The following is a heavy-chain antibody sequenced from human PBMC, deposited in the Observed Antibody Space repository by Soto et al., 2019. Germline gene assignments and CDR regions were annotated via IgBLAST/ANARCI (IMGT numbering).Heavy chain of an antibody. CDR2: IDPSDSYT. D-gene: IGHD5-18*01. V-gene: IGHV5-10-1*01. Sequence: PGESLKISCKGSGYSFTSYWISWVRQMPGKGLEWMGRIDPSDSYTNYSPSFQGHVTISADKSISTAYLQWSSLKASDTAMYYCAITYVVTAMVTRNPVFDYWGQGTLVTVSS. CDR1: GYSFTSYW. J-gene: IGHJ4*02. CDR3: AITYVVTAMVTRNPVFDY.